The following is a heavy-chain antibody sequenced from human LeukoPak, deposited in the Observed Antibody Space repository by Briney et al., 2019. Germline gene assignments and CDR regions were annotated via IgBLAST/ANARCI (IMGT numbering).Heavy chain of an antibody. J-gene: IGHJ5*02. D-gene: IGHD3-22*01. V-gene: IGHV4-59*01. Sequence: SETLSLTCAVYGGSFSGYYWSWIRQPPGKGLEWIGYIYYSGSTNYNPSLKSRVTISVDTSKNQFSLKLSSVTAADTAVYYCARDDNYDSSGRGFDPWGQGTLVTVSS. CDR1: GGSFSGYY. CDR3: ARDDNYDSSGRGFDP. CDR2: IYYSGST.